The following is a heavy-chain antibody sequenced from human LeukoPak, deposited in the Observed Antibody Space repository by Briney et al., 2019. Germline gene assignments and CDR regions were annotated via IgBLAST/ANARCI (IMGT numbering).Heavy chain of an antibody. CDR2: INPNSGGT. V-gene: IGHV1-2*02. J-gene: IGHJ5*02. CDR3: ARVATVTNNWSAP. CDR1: GYTFTGYY. Sequence: ASVKVSCKASGYTFTGYYMHWVRQAPGQGLEWMGWINPNSGGTNYAQKFQGRVTMTRDTSISTAYMELSRLRSDDPAVYYCARVATVTNNWSAPWAQGPLATASS. D-gene: IGHD4-17*01.